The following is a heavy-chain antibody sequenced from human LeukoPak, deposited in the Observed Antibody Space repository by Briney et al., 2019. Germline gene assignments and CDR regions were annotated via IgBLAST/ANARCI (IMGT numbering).Heavy chain of an antibody. V-gene: IGHV3-23*01. CDR3: ARDFLF. Sequence: GGSLRLSCAASGFTFDNYAMSWVRQTPGKGLEWVSAIGGSGEDTSYADSVKGRFTISRDNAKNTLYLQMNSLRAEDTAVYYCARDFLFGGQGTLVTVSS. J-gene: IGHJ4*02. CDR2: IGGSGEDT. CDR1: GFTFDNYA.